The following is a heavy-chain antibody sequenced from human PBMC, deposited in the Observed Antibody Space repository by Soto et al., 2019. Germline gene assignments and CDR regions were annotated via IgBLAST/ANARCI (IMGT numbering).Heavy chain of an antibody. Sequence: QAQLVESGGGVVQPGRSLRLSCAASGFTFSRYAMHWVRQAPGKGLEWVAVIWNDGSDKYYADYVKGRFTISRDNSENTLYLQMNSLRSEDTAVYYCASKVAEGYWGQGTLVTVSS. CDR2: IWNDGSDK. D-gene: IGHD5-12*01. CDR3: ASKVAEGY. V-gene: IGHV3-33*08. J-gene: IGHJ4*02. CDR1: GFTFSRYA.